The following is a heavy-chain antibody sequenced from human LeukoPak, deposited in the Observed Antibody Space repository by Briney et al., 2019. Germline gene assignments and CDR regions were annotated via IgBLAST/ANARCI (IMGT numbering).Heavy chain of an antibody. CDR2: INYSGST. V-gene: IGHV4-39*02. Sequence: PSETLSLTCTVSGVSIISSSYDWGWIRQPPGKGLEWIGSINYSGSTDYNPSLKSRVTISVDASKNQFSLKMSSVTAADTAVYYCAREEASGALDAFDIWGQGTMVTVSS. CDR1: GVSIISSSYD. CDR3: AREEASGALDAFDI. J-gene: IGHJ3*02. D-gene: IGHD3-3*01.